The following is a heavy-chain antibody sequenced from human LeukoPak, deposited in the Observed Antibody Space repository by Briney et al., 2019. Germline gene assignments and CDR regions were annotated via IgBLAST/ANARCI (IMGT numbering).Heavy chain of an antibody. CDR2: IYTSGST. Sequence: SQTLSLTCTVSGGSISSGSYYWSWIRQPAGKGLEWIGRIYTSGSTNYNPSLKSRVTMSVDTSKNQFSLKLSSVTAADTAVYYCARGSSGWAKFDYWGQGTLVTVSS. CDR3: ARGSSGWAKFDY. V-gene: IGHV4-61*02. D-gene: IGHD6-19*01. CDR1: GGSISSGSYY. J-gene: IGHJ4*02.